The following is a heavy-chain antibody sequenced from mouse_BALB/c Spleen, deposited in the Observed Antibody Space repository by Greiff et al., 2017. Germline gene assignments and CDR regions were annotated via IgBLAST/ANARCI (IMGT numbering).Heavy chain of an antibody. CDR2: IYPGDGST. V-gene: IGHV1-66*01. J-gene: IGHJ1*01. CDR3: ARDYGYFYWYFDV. Sequence: QVHVKQSGPELVKPGALVKISCKASGYTFTSYDINWVKQRPGQGLEWIGWIYPGDGSTKYNEKFKGKATITADTSSNTAYLQLSSLTSEDTAVYYCARDYGYFYWYFDVWGAGTTVTVSS. CDR1: GYTFTSYD. D-gene: IGHD1-2*01.